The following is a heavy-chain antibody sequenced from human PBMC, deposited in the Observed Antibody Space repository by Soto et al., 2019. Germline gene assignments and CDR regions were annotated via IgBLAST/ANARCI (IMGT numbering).Heavy chain of an antibody. CDR2: IVVGSGNT. J-gene: IGHJ6*02. D-gene: IGHD3-10*01. CDR3: ATGGHWIGYYGMDV. Sequence: SLKVSCKASGFTFTSSAVQWVRQARGQRLEWIGWIVVGSGNTNYAQKFQERVTITRDMSTSTAYMELSSLRSEDTAVYYCATGGHWIGYYGMDVWGQGTTVTVSS. V-gene: IGHV1-58*01. CDR1: GFTFTSSA.